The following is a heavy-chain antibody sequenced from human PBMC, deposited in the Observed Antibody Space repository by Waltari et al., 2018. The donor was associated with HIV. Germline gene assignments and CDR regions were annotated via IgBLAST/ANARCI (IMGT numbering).Heavy chain of an antibody. CDR2: ISAYNGNT. CDR1: GYTFTSYG. V-gene: IGHV1-18*01. CDR3: ARDVRVGHIVVVTAIRVDY. Sequence: QVQLVQSGAEVKKPGASVKVSCKASGYTFTSYGISWVRQAPGQGLEWMGWISAYNGNTNYAQKLQGRVTMTTDTSTSTAYMELRSLRSDDTAVYYCARDVRVGHIVVVTAIRVDYWGQGTLVTVSS. D-gene: IGHD2-21*02. J-gene: IGHJ4*02.